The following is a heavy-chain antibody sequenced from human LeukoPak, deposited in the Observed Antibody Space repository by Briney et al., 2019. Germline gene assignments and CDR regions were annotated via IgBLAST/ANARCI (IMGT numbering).Heavy chain of an antibody. CDR2: INSDGRST. Sequence: GGSLRLSCEASGFSFSASSMNWVRQAPGKGLVWVSRINSDGRSTNYADSVKGRFSISRDNAENTLYLQMNSLRVEDTAVYYCVRGADTGYSSDSWGQGTLITVSS. J-gene: IGHJ4*02. CDR3: VRGADTGYSSDS. V-gene: IGHV3-74*01. D-gene: IGHD3-9*01. CDR1: GFSFSASS.